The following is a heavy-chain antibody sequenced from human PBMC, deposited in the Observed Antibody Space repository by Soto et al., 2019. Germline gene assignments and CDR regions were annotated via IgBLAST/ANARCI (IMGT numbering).Heavy chain of an antibody. CDR3: ARLVTYYDFWSGYSHLDY. V-gene: IGHV3-66*04. CDR1: GFTVSSNY. CDR2: IYSGGST. J-gene: IGHJ4*02. Sequence: GGSLRLSCAASGFTVSSNYMSWVRQAPGKGLEWVSVIYSGGSTYYADSVKGRFTISRDNSKNTLYLQMNSLRAEDTAVYYCARLVTYYDFWSGYSHLDYWGQGTLVTVSS. D-gene: IGHD3-3*01.